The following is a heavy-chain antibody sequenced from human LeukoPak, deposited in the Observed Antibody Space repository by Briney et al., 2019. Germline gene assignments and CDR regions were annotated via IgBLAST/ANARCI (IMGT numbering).Heavy chain of an antibody. J-gene: IGHJ4*02. CDR1: GGTFSSYA. CDR3: ARVVDIAAAGTGYFDY. Sequence: SVNVSCKASGGTFSSYAISWVRQAPGQGLEWMGGIIPIFGTANYAQKFQGRVTITADESTSTAYMELSSLRSEDTAVYYCARVVDIAAAGTGYFDYWGQGTLVTVSS. CDR2: IIPIFGTA. V-gene: IGHV1-69*13. D-gene: IGHD6-13*01.